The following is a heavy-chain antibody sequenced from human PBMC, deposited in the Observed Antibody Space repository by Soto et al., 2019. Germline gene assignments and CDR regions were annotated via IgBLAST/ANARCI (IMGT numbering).Heavy chain of an antibody. V-gene: IGHV4-39*01. CDR1: GGSISSSSYY. Sequence: QLQLQESGPGLVKPSETLSLTCTVSGGSISSSSYYWGWIRQPPGKGLEWIGSIYYSGSTYYNPSLKSRVTISVDTSKNQFSLKLSSVTAADTAVYYCARQGWELLHIWFDPWGQGTLVTVSS. CDR3: ARQGWELLHIWFDP. D-gene: IGHD1-26*01. CDR2: IYYSGST. J-gene: IGHJ5*02.